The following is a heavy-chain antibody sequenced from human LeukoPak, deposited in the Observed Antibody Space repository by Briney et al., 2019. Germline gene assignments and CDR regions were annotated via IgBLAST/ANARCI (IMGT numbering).Heavy chain of an antibody. CDR3: ARVREGQWLRSKAYYYGMDV. J-gene: IGHJ6*04. V-gene: IGHV1-69*13. CDR1: GGTFSSYA. CDR2: IIPIFGTA. Sequence: GASVKVSCKASGGTFSSYAISWVRQAPGQGLEWMGGIIPIFGTANYAQKFQGRVMITADESTSTAYMELSSLRSEDTAVYYCARVREGQWLRSKAYYYGMDVWGKGTTVTVSS. D-gene: IGHD5-12*01.